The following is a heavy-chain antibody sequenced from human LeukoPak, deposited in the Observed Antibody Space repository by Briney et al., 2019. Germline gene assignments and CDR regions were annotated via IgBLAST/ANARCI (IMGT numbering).Heavy chain of an antibody. CDR2: INPNSGGT. J-gene: IGHJ6*02. Sequence: GASVKVSCKASGYTFTGYYMHWVRQAPGQGLEWMGWINPNSGGTNYAQKFQGRVTMTRDTSISTAYMELSRLRSDDTAVYYCATYYGSGTGIGTPNYYYGMDVWGQGTTVTVSS. CDR1: GYTFTGYY. CDR3: ATYYGSGTGIGTPNYYYGMDV. D-gene: IGHD3-10*01. V-gene: IGHV1-2*02.